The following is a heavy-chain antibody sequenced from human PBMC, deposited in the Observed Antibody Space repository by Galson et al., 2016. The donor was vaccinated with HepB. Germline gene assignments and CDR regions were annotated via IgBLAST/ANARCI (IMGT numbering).Heavy chain of an antibody. CDR3: ARDPLVPKYRSGMDV. D-gene: IGHD1-14*01. V-gene: IGHV1-18*04. Sequence: SVKVSCKASGYTFTRHGISWVRQAPGQGLEWMGWINTNNGDTDYAQKLQGRVTMTTDTSTSTGYMELWSLRSDDTAVYYCARDPLVPKYRSGMDVWGQGTTVTVSS. CDR2: INTNNGDT. J-gene: IGHJ6*02. CDR1: GYTFTRHG.